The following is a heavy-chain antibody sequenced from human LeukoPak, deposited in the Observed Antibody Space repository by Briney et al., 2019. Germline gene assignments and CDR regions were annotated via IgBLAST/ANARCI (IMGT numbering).Heavy chain of an antibody. CDR2: MNPKSGKT. CDR3: ARSGGTYELDY. D-gene: IGHD1-26*01. V-gene: IGHV1-8*03. J-gene: IGHJ4*02. Sequence: ASVKVSCKASGYTFTSYGISWVRQAPGQGLEWMGWMNPKSGKTGYAQKFQGRVTISRDISLKTIYMELSGLRSDDTAVYYCARSGGTYELDYWGQGTVVTASS. CDR1: GYTFTSYG.